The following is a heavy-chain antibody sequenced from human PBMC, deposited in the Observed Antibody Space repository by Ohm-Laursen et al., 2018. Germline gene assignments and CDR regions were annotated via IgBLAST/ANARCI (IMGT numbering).Heavy chain of an antibody. D-gene: IGHD5-24*01. CDR1: GFTFSDYY. V-gene: IGHV3-11*01. J-gene: IGHJ3*02. CDR2: ISSSGSTI. Sequence: GSLRLSCAAPGFTFSDYYMSWIRQAPGKGLEWISYISSSGSTIYYADSVKGRFTISRDNAKNSLYLQMNSLRAEDTAVYYCARDLVEMATIGAFDIWGQGTMVTVSS. CDR3: ARDLVEMATIGAFDI.